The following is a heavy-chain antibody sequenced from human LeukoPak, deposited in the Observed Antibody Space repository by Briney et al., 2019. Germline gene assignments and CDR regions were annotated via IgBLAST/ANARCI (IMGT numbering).Heavy chain of an antibody. V-gene: IGHV1-18*01. CDR3: ARATGSWGHDGFDI. CDR2: ISGSSSNT. D-gene: IGHD3-16*01. CDR1: GYTFMSHG. Sequence: ASVKVSCKAYGYTFMSHGISWVRQAPGQGLEWMGWISGSSSNTNYAQRLQGRITMTTDTSTTTAYMELRSLRSDDTAVYYCARATGSWGHDGFDIWGQGTMVTVSS. J-gene: IGHJ3*02.